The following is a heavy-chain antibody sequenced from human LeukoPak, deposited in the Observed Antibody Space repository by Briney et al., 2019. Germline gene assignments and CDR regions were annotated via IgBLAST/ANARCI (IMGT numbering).Heavy chain of an antibody. CDR1: GYTFTGYY. CDR2: INPNSGGT. CDR3: ARENRITMRGNWFDP. Sequence: ASVKVSCKASGYTFTGYYMHWVRQAPGQGLEWMGWINPNSGGTNYAQKFQGRVTMTRDTSISTAYMELSRLRSDDTAVYYCARENRITMRGNWFDPWGQGTLVTVSP. J-gene: IGHJ5*02. V-gene: IGHV1-2*02. D-gene: IGHD3-22*01.